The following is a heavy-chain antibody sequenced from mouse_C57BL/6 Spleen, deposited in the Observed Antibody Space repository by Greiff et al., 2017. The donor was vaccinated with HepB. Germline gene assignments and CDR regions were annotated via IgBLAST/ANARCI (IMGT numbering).Heavy chain of an antibody. J-gene: IGHJ3*01. V-gene: IGHV3-6*01. CDR3: AREGAYDSNYLFAY. CDR2: ISYDGSN. Sequence: EVKLQESGPGLVKPSQSLSLTCSVTGYSITSGYYWNWIRQFPGNKLEWMGYISYDGSNNYNPSLKNRISITRDTSKNQFFMKLNSVTTEDKATYYWAREGAYDSNYLFAYWGQGTLVTVSA. CDR1: GYSITSGYY. D-gene: IGHD2-5*01.